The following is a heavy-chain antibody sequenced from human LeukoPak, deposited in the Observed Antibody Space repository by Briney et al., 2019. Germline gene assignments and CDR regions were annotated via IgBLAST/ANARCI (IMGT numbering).Heavy chain of an antibody. CDR1: GFTFSSYG. Sequence: PGGSLSLSCAASGFTFSSYGMSWFRQAPGKGLKWFSAISGSGGSTYYADSVKGRFTISRDNSKNTLYLQMNSLRAEDTAVYYCARDWEPLGLSNHAFDIWGQGTMVTVSS. V-gene: IGHV3-23*01. D-gene: IGHD1-26*01. J-gene: IGHJ3*02. CDR3: ARDWEPLGLSNHAFDI. CDR2: ISGSGGST.